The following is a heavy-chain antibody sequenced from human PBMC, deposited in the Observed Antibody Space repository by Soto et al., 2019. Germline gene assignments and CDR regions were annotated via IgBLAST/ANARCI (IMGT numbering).Heavy chain of an antibody. CDR1: GFTLRNSA. V-gene: IGHV3-23*01. Sequence: EVQLLESGGGLLQPGGSLRLSCEASGFTLRNSAMSWVRQAPGKGLEWVSSISGSGGRTYYADSVEGRFTMSTDESKKMVILEMNGLRDEDTAVYFCARVSRQKLVFDHWGEGTRVTVSS. J-gene: IGHJ4*02. CDR2: ISGSGGRT. CDR3: ARVSRQKLVFDH. D-gene: IGHD3-10*01.